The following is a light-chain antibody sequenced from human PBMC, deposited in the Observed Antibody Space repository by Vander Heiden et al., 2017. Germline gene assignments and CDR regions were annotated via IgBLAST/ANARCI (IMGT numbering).Light chain of an antibody. CDR1: QIISSW. J-gene: IGKJ1*01. CDR2: KAS. Sequence: DIKMTQSPSTLSASVGDRVTITCRASQIISSWLAWYQQKPGKAPKLLIYKASSLESGVPSRFSGSGSGTEFTLTISSLQPDDFATYYCQQYNSYSPWTFGQGTKVEIK. CDR3: QQYNSYSPWT. V-gene: IGKV1-5*03.